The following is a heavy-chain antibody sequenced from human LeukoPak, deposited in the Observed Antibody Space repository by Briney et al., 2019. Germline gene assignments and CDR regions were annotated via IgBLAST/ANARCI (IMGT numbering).Heavy chain of an antibody. CDR1: GGSINSY. D-gene: IGHD4-17*01. V-gene: IGHV4-4*07. Sequence: SETLSLTCIVSGGSINSYWSWIRQPAGKGLEWIGRISGSGTITYNPALQSRLTISIDTSKNQFSLKLMSVTAADTAVYYCARDSRTTGEVKFDPWGQGILVTVSS. CDR3: ARDSRTTGEVKFDP. J-gene: IGHJ5*02. CDR2: ISGSGTI.